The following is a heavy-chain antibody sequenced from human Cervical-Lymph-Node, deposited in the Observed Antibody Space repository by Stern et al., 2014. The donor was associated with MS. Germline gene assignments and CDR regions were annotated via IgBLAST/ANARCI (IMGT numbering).Heavy chain of an antibody. CDR2: ISYDGTNE. Sequence: MQLVESGGGVAQPGKSLRLSCAAAGFSFSSHVMYWVRQAPGKGLEWVAVISYDGTNEYYADPVKGRFTISRDNSKNTLFLQMNSLRAEDTAVYYCAKEGAVLVKSYGLDVWGQGTTVTVS. V-gene: IGHV3-30*18. CDR3: AKEGAVLVKSYGLDV. J-gene: IGHJ6*02. D-gene: IGHD2-21*01. CDR1: GFSFSSHV.